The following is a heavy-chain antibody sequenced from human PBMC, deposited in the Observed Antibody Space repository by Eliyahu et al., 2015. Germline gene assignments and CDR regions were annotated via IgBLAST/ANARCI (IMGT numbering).Heavy chain of an antibody. J-gene: IGHJ4*02. CDR3: ARYLYSYGRGFDY. CDR2: IYYNGSA. V-gene: IGHV4-59*01. CDR1: GXSXTGYF. Sequence: QVQLQESGPGLVKPSETLSLTCSVSGXSXTGYFWXWIRQPPGKGXEYIGYIYYNGSAIYSPSLKSRVTISIDTSKKQFSLKLTSVTAADTALYYCARYLYSYGRGFDYWGQGTLVTVSS. D-gene: IGHD5-18*01.